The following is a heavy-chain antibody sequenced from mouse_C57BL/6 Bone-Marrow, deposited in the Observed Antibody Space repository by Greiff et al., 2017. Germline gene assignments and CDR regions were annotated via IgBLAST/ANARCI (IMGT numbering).Heavy chain of an antibody. V-gene: IGHV14-4*01. D-gene: IGHD2-12*01. CDR1: GYNITDDC. Sequence: VQLQQSGAELVRPGASVKLSCTASGYNITDDCMHWVKQRPEQGLEWIGWIDPESGGTEYASKFQGKATLTADTSSNPAYLQLSSLTSEDTAVYYCTTFIATDYWGQGTTLTVSS. CDR2: IDPESGGT. J-gene: IGHJ2*01. CDR3: TTFIATDY.